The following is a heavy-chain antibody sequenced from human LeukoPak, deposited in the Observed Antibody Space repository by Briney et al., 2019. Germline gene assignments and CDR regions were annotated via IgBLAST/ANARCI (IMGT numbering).Heavy chain of an antibody. D-gene: IGHD1-1*01. J-gene: IGHJ4*02. CDR2: IKQDGSEK. CDR1: RFTFSNYW. V-gene: IGHV3-7*05. Sequence: PGGSLRLSCAASRFTFSNYWMSWLRQAPGKGLEWLTNIKQDGSEKYYVDSVKGRFTISRDNAKNSLYLQMNSLRAEDTAVYYCASQKNGASDYWGQGTLVTVSS. CDR3: ASQKNGASDY.